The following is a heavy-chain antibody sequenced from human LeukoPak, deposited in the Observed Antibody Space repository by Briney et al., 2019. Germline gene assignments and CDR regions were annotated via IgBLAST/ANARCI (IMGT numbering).Heavy chain of an antibody. D-gene: IGHD3-9*01. J-gene: IGHJ6*03. CDR1: GGSISSYY. CDR2: IYTSGST. V-gene: IGHV4-4*07. CDR3: ARETSGYDILTGYYNYYYMDV. Sequence: PSETLSLTCTVSGGSISSYYWSWIRQPAGKGLEWIGRIYTSGSTNYNPSLKSRVTMSVDTSKNQFSLKLSSVTAADTAVYYCARETSGYDILTGYYNYYYMDVWGKGTTVTISS.